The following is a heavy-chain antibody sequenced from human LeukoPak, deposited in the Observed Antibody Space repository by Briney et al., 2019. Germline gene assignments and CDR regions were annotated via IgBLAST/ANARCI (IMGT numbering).Heavy chain of an antibody. CDR1: GYTFTGYY. V-gene: IGHV1-2*02. Sequence: GASVKVSCKASGYTFTGYYMHWVRQAPGQRLEWMGWINPNSGGTDYAQKFQGRVTMARDTSISTAYMELSSLRSEDTAMYYCATEIVGYGDVHYFDSWGQGTLVTVSS. CDR3: ATEIVGYGDVHYFDS. CDR2: INPNSGGT. J-gene: IGHJ4*02. D-gene: IGHD4-17*01.